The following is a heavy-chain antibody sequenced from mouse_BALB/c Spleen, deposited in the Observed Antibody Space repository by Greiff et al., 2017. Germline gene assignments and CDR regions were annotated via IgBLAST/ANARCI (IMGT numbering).Heavy chain of an antibody. J-gene: IGHJ1*01. CDR1: GFNIKDYY. CDR3: NWVYGNYWYFDV. D-gene: IGHD2-1*01. CDR2: IDPENGDT. Sequence: VQLQQSGAELVRSGASVKLSCTASGFNIKDYYMHWVKQRPEQGLEWIGWIDPENGDTEYAPKFQGKATMTADTSSNTAYLQLSSLTSEDTAVYYCNWVYGNYWYFDVWGAGTTVTVSS. V-gene: IGHV14-4*02.